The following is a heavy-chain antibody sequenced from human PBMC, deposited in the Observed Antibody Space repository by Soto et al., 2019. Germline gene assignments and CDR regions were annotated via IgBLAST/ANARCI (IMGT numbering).Heavy chain of an antibody. CDR1: GGSFSCYY. CDR2: INHSGST. V-gene: IGHV4-34*01. CDR3: ARELELLDYFDY. J-gene: IGHJ4*02. D-gene: IGHD1-7*01. Sequence: PSETLSLTCAVYGGSFSCYYWSWIRQPPGKGLEWIGEINHSGSTNYNPSLKSRVTISVDTSKNQFSLKLSSVTAADTAVYYCARELELLDYFDYWGQGTLVTVSS.